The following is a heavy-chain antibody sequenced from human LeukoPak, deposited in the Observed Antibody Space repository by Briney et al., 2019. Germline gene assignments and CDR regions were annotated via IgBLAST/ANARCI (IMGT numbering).Heavy chain of an antibody. Sequence: GGSLRLSCAASGFTVSSNYMSWVRQAPVKGLEWVSIIYRDGSAYYPDSVKGRFTISRDNSRNTLYLQMSSLRAEDTAMYYCARTIVGASVYDAFDIWGQGTMVTVPS. CDR3: ARTIVGASVYDAFDI. CDR1: GFTVSSNY. V-gene: IGHV3-53*01. J-gene: IGHJ3*02. D-gene: IGHD1-26*01. CDR2: IYRDGSA.